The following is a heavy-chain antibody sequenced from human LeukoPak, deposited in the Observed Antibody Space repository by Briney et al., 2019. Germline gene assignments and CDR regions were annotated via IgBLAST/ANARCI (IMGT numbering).Heavy chain of an antibody. V-gene: IGHV3-48*04. Sequence: GGSLRLSCAASGFTFSSYSMNWVRQAPGKGLEWVSYISSSSTIYYADSVKGRFTISRDNAKNTLYLQMNSLRAEDTAVYYCARESNYDILTGQIWGQGTLVTVSS. J-gene: IGHJ4*02. CDR3: ARESNYDILTGQI. CDR1: GFTFSSYS. CDR2: ISSSSTI. D-gene: IGHD3-9*01.